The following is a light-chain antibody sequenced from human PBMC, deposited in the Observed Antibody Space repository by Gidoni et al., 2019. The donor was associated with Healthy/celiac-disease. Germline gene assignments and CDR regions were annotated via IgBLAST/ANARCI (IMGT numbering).Light chain of an antibody. Sequence: QSVLTQPPSASGAPVQRVTISCTGSSSNIGAGYDVPWYQQLPGTAPKLLIYGNSNRPSGVPDRFSGSKSGTSASLAITGLQAEDEADYYCQSYDSSLSGYVFGTGTKVTVL. J-gene: IGLJ1*01. CDR1: SSNIGAGYD. CDR3: QSYDSSLSGYV. V-gene: IGLV1-40*01. CDR2: GNS.